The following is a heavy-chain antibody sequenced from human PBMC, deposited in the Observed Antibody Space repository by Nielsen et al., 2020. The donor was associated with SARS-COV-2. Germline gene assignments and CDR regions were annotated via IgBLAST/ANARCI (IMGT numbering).Heavy chain of an antibody. CDR1: GGSINSDNY. D-gene: IGHD3-3*01. CDR2: IYYSGGT. V-gene: IGHV4-30-4*01. J-gene: IGHJ4*02. CDR3: ARVRVGTYDPDFDS. Sequence: SETLSLTCTVSGGSINSDNYWSWIRQPPGKGLEWIGHIYYSGGTFDNASLKSRVTMSIDTSRKQLSLKLTSVTAADTAVYYCARVRVGTYDPDFDSWGQGTLVIVSS.